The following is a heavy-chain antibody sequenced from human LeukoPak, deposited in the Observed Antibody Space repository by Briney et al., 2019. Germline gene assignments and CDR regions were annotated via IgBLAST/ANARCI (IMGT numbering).Heavy chain of an antibody. CDR1: GFTFSSYG. CDR3: AKASSGYKLYYYYHMDV. J-gene: IGHJ6*03. V-gene: IGHV3-30*02. CDR2: IRYDGSNK. Sequence: GGSLRLSCAASGFTFSSYGMHWVRQAPGKGLEWVAFIRYDGSNKYYADSVKGRFTISRDNSKNTLYLQMNSLRAEDTAVYYCAKASSGYKLYYYYHMDVWGKGTTVTVSS. D-gene: IGHD3-22*01.